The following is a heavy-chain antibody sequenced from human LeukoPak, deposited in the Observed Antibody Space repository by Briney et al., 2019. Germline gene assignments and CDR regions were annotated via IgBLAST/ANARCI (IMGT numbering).Heavy chain of an antibody. J-gene: IGHJ6*03. CDR3: ARGPPSAYFDWLLIYYYMDV. CDR1: GYTFTGYY. CDR2: MNPNSGNT. D-gene: IGHD3-9*01. Sequence: GASVKVSCKASGYTFTGYYMHWVRQAPGQGLEWMGWMNPNSGNTGYAQKFQGRVTMTRNTSISTAYMELSSLRSEDTAVYYCARGPPSAYFDWLLIYYYMDVWGKGTTVTISS. V-gene: IGHV1-8*02.